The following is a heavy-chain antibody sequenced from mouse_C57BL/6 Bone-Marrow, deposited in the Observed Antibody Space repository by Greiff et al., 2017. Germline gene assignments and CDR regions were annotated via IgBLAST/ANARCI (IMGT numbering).Heavy chain of an antibody. D-gene: IGHD4-1*01. V-gene: IGHV1-55*01. CDR3: ARGGLGRGY. CDR1: GYTFTSYW. CDR2: LYPGSGST. Sequence: QVQLQQPGAELVKPGASVKMSCKASGYTFTSYWITWVKQRPGQGPQWIGDLYPGSGSTNYNAKFKSKATLTVETSSSTAYMQSSSLTAEDSAVYYCARGGLGRGYWGQGTTLTVSS. J-gene: IGHJ2*01.